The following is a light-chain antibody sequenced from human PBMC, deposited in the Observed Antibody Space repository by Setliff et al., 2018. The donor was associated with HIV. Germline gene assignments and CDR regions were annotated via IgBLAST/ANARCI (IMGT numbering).Light chain of an antibody. CDR1: NIGSKS. CDR3: QVWDSSSDHPA. J-gene: IGLJ3*02. V-gene: IGLV3-21*03. Sequence: SYELTQPPSVSVAPGKTARIACGGNNIGSKSVHWYQQKPGQAPVLVVYDDYDRPSGIPERFSGSNSGNTATLTISRVEAGDEADYFCQVWDSSSDHPAFGGGTKVTVL. CDR2: DDY.